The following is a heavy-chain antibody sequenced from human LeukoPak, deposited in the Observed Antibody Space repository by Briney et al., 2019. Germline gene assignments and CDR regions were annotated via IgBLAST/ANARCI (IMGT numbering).Heavy chain of an antibody. Sequence: GGSLRLSCAASGFTFSSYCMSWVRQAPGKGLEWVATIKQDGSEKYYVDSVKGRFTISRDNAKNSLYLQMNSLRAGDTAVYYCARAEVDTAYNLFDYWGQGTLVTVSS. J-gene: IGHJ4*02. V-gene: IGHV3-7*01. D-gene: IGHD5-18*01. CDR2: IKQDGSEK. CDR1: GFTFSSYC. CDR3: ARAEVDTAYNLFDY.